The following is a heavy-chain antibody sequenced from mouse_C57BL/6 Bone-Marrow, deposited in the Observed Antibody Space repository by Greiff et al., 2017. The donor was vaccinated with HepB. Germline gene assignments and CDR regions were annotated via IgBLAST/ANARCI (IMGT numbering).Heavy chain of an antibody. Sequence: VQGVESGPGLVQPSESLSITCTVSGFSLTSYGVHWVRQSPGKGLEWLGVIWSGGSTDYNAAFISRLSISKDNSKSQVFFKMNSLQADDTAIYYCASPLTGTWAWFAYWGQGTLVTVSA. CDR1: GFSLTSYG. D-gene: IGHD4-1*01. CDR3: ASPLTGTWAWFAY. V-gene: IGHV2-2*01. J-gene: IGHJ3*01. CDR2: IWSGGST.